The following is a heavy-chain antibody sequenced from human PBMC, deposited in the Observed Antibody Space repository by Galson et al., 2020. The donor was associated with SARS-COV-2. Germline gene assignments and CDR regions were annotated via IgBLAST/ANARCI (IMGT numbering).Heavy chain of an antibody. Sequence: SETLSFTCTVSGGSISSYYWSWIRQPPGKGLEWIGYIYYSGSTNYNPSLKSRVTISVDTSKNQFSLKLSSVTAADTAVYYCARGVVPAAFDYWGQGTLVTVSS. CDR2: IYYSGST. CDR3: ARGVVPAAFDY. J-gene: IGHJ4*02. V-gene: IGHV4-59*01. CDR1: GGSISSYY. D-gene: IGHD2-2*01.